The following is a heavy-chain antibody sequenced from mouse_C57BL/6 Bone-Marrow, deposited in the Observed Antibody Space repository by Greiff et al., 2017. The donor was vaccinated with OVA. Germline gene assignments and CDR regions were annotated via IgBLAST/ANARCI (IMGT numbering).Heavy chain of an antibody. CDR2: IDPSDSET. D-gene: IGHD2-5*01. J-gene: IGHJ1*03. CDR3: ALYYSNSYWYFDV. CDR1: GYTFTSYW. V-gene: IGHV1-52*01. Sequence: QVQLQQPGAELVRPGSSVKLSCKASGYTFTSYWMHWVKQRPIQGLEWIGNIDPSDSETHYNQKFKDKATLTGDKSSSTAYMLLSSLTSEDSAVYYCALYYSNSYWYFDVWGTGTTVTVSS.